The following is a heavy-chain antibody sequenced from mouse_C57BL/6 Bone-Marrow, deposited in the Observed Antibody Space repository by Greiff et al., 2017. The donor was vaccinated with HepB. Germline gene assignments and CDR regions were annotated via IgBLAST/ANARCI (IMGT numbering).Heavy chain of an antibody. Sequence: QVQLQQPGAELVKPGASVKLSCKASGYTFTSYWMHWVKQRPGQGLEWIGMIHPNSGSTNYNEKFKSKATLTVDKSSSTAYMQLSSLTSEDSAVYYCARSPSYYGSSTRDFDYWGQGTTLTVSS. J-gene: IGHJ2*01. CDR1: GYTFTSYW. D-gene: IGHD1-1*01. V-gene: IGHV1-64*01. CDR2: IHPNSGST. CDR3: ARSPSYYGSSTRDFDY.